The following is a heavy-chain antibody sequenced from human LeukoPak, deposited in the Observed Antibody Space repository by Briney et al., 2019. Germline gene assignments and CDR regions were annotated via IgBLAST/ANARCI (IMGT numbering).Heavy chain of an antibody. D-gene: IGHD3-10*01. J-gene: IGHJ4*02. CDR3: ARRPGKYFDY. CDR1: GFTFTSYW. CDR2: IQQDGSEK. Sequence: GGSLRLSCAVSGFTFTSYWMSWVRQAPGKGLEWVANIQQDGSEKYYVDSVKGRFTISRDNAKNSLYLQMSSLGAEDTAVYYCARRPGKYFDYWGQGTLVTVSS. V-gene: IGHV3-7*03.